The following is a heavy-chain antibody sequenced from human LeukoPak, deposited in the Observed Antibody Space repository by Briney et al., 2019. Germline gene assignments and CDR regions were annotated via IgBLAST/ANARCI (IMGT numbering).Heavy chain of an antibody. V-gene: IGHV4-59*01. CDR3: ARDYGGNSNYYYYGMDV. Sequence: SETLSLTCTVSGGSISSYYWGWIRQPPGKGLEWIGYIYYSGSTDYNPSLKSRVTISVDTSKNQFSLKLNSVTAADTAVYYCARDYGGNSNYYYYGMDVWGQGTTVTVSS. J-gene: IGHJ6*02. D-gene: IGHD4-23*01. CDR2: IYYSGST. CDR1: GGSISSYY.